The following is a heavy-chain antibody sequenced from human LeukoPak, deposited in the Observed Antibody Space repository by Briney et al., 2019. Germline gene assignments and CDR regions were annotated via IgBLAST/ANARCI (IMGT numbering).Heavy chain of an antibody. CDR1: GSSFTSYW. V-gene: IGHV5-51*01. Sequence: GASLKISCKGSGSSFTSYWIGWVRQMPGKGLEWMRTIYPGDFDARYSPSFKGQVTIPANKSISTAYLQWSSLKASDTGMYYCARREGGDAFDIWGQGTMVTVSS. J-gene: IGHJ3*02. CDR3: ARREGGDAFDI. CDR2: IYPGDFDA.